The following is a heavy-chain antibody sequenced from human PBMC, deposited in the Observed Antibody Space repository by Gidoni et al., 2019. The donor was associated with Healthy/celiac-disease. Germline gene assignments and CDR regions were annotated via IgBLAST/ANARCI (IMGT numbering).Heavy chain of an antibody. J-gene: IGHJ4*02. CDR2: IYYSGST. D-gene: IGHD3-22*01. CDR1: GGSISSYY. CDR3: ARVVGTMIVGGYYFDY. Sequence: QVQLQESGPGLVKPSETLSLTCTVSGGSISSYYWNWIRQPPGKGLEWIGYIYYSGSTNYNPPLKSRVTISVDTSKNQFSLKLSSVTAADTAVYYCARVVGTMIVGGYYFDYWGQGTLVTVSS. V-gene: IGHV4-59*01.